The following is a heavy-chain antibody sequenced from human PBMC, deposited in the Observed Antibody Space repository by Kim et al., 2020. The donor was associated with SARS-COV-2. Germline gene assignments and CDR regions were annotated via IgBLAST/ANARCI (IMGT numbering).Heavy chain of an antibody. CDR2: ISGSGGST. CDR1: GFTFSSYA. V-gene: IGHV3-23*01. Sequence: GGSLRLSCAASGFTFSSYAMSWVRQAPGKGLEWVSAISGSGGSTYYADSVKGRFTISRDNSKNTLYLQMNSLRAEDTAVYYCAKPPIAVAGTAPGGLFDYWGQGTLVTVSS. CDR3: AKPPIAVAGTAPGGLFDY. J-gene: IGHJ4*02. D-gene: IGHD6-19*01.